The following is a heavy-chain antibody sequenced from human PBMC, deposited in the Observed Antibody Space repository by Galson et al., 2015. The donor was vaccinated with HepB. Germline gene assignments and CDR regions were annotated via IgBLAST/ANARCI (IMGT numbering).Heavy chain of an antibody. J-gene: IGHJ4*02. D-gene: IGHD7-27*01. CDR1: GFTFSSYW. CDR3: VGDNWGPIDY. Sequence: SLRLSCAASGFTFSSYWMHWVRQGPEKGLVWVSRISRDGGSTNYADSVKGRFTISRDNAKNTLYLQMNSLRAEDTAVYYCVGDNWGPIDYWSQGTLVTVSS. V-gene: IGHV3-74*01. CDR2: ISRDGGST.